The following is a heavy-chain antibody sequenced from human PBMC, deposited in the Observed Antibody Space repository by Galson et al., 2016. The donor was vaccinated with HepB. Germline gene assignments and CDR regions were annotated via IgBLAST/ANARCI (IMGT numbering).Heavy chain of an antibody. J-gene: IGHJ6*02. V-gene: IGHV1-69*13. CDR1: GGTFNTYA. Sequence: SVKVSCKASGGTFNTYAINWVRQAPGQGLEWMGGIIPFFGSPHYAQTFQGRVTITADESTSTAYMELSSLRSEDTAVYYCARARPGVAAVGTIFYYYYYGMDVWGQGTTVTVSS. CDR2: IIPFFGSP. CDR3: ARARPGVAAVGTIFYYYYYGMDV. D-gene: IGHD6-13*01.